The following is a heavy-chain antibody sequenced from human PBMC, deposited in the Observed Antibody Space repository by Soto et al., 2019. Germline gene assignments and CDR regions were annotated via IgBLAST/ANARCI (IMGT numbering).Heavy chain of an antibody. CDR2: IIPIFGTA. Sequence: QVQLVQSGAEVKKPGSSVKVSCKASGGTFSSYAISWVRQAPGQGLEWMGGIIPIFGTANYAQKFQGRVTILADESRCTAYMELSSLRSEDTAVYYWARHVPAAGYYYGMDVWGQGTTVTVSS. CDR3: ARHVPAAGYYYGMDV. CDR1: GGTFSSYA. V-gene: IGHV1-69*12. D-gene: IGHD2-2*01. J-gene: IGHJ6*02.